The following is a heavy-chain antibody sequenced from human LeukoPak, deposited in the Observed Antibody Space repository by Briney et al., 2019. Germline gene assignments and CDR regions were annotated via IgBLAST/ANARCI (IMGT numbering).Heavy chain of an antibody. J-gene: IGHJ4*02. CDR1: GGSISSYY. V-gene: IGHV4-59*01. D-gene: IGHD5-12*01. CDR2: IYYSGST. Sequence: SETLSLTCTVSGGSISSYYWSWIRQPPGKGLEWIGYIYYSGSTNYNPSLKSRVTISVDTSKNQLSLKLSSVTAADTAVYYCARAGGYLLYFDSWGQGTLATVSS. CDR3: ARAGGYLLYFDS.